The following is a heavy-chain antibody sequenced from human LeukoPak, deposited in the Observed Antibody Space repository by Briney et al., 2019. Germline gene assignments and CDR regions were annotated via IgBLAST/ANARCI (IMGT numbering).Heavy chain of an antibody. V-gene: IGHV1-18*01. J-gene: IGHJ6*02. CDR3: ARDLVGAASIYYYYGMDV. CDR2: ISAYNGNT. D-gene: IGHD1-26*01. CDR1: GYTFTSYG. Sequence: ASVKVSCKASGYTFTSYGISWVRQAPGQGLEWMGWISAYNGNTNYAQKFQGRVTMTRDTSISTAYMELSRLRSDDTAVYYCARDLVGAASIYYYYGMDVWGQGTTVTVSS.